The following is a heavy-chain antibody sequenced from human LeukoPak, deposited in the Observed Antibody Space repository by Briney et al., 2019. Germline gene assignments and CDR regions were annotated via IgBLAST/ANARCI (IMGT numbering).Heavy chain of an antibody. CDR3: ACYYDSSGYRFDY. CDR1: GGSISSSNW. V-gene: IGHV4-4*02. D-gene: IGHD3-22*01. CDR2: IIHTGST. J-gene: IGHJ4*01. Sequence: SSETLSLTCSVSGGSISSSNWWSWVRPPPGKGLEWIGEIIHTGSTNYNPSLKSRVTISVDKSKNQFSLNLSSVTAADTAMYYCACYYDSSGYRFDYWGHGALVTVSS.